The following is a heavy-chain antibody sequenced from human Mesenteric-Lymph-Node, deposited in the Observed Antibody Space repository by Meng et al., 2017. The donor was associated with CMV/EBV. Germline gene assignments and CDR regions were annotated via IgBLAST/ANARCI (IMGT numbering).Heavy chain of an antibody. D-gene: IGHD6-13*01. CDR3: AKDQEPGSSWYGNWFDS. J-gene: IGHJ5*01. CDR1: GFTFRNAW. Sequence: GESLKISCIGSGFTFRNAWMNWVRQAPGRGLEWVGRIKTKNEGDTIDYAAPVKGRFTLSRDDSENTLYLQMNSLRAEDTAVYYCAKDQEPGSSWYGNWFDSWGQGTLVTVSS. CDR2: IKTKNEGDTI. V-gene: IGHV3-15*01.